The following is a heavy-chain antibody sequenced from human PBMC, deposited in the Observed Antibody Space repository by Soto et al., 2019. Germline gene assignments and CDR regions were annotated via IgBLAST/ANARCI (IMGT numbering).Heavy chain of an antibody. Sequence: PGESLKISCKGSGYSFTTYWIGWVRQMPGKGLECMGIIYPGDSDTRYGPSFQGQVTISADKSISTAYLQWSSLKASDTAMYYCARQAAAGKYYSGMDVWGQGTRYTVP. V-gene: IGHV5-51*01. CDR1: GYSFTTYW. D-gene: IGHD6-13*01. J-gene: IGHJ6*01. CDR2: IYPGDSDT. CDR3: ARQAAAGKYYSGMDV.